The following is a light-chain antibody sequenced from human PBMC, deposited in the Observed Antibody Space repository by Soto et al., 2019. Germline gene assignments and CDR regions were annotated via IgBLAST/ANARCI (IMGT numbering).Light chain of an antibody. CDR3: QQYYSYPLT. CDR1: QGISSY. Sequence: AIRMTQSPSSLSASTGDRVTITCRASQGISSYLAWYQQKPGKAPKLLIYAASTLQSGVPSRFSGSGSGTDFTLTISCQQSEDFATYDCQQYYSYPLTFGGGTKVEIK. V-gene: IGKV1-8*01. J-gene: IGKJ4*01. CDR2: AAS.